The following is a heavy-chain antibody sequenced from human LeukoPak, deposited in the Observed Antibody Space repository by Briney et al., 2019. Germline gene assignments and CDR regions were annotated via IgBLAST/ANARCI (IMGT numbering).Heavy chain of an antibody. D-gene: IGHD3-22*01. CDR3: ATAQHTYYYDSSGYYYPYYYGMDV. J-gene: IGHJ6*02. CDR2: INPNSGGT. Sequence: ASVKVSCKASGYTFTGYYMHWVRQAPGQGLEWMGWINPNSGGTNYAQKFQGRVTMTRDTSISTAYMELGRLRSGDTAVYYCATAQHTYYYDSSGYYYPYYYGMDVWGQGTTVTVSS. V-gene: IGHV1-2*02. CDR1: GYTFTGYY.